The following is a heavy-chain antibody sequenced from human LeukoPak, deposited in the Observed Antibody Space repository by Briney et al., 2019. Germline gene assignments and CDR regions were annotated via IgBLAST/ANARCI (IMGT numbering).Heavy chain of an antibody. D-gene: IGHD2-21*01. CDR1: GYSISSGYY. Sequence: SETLSLTCAVSGYSISSGYYWGWIRQPPGKGLEWIGSIYHSGSTCYNPSLKSRVTISVDTSKNQFSLKLSSVTAADTAVYYCARHVNDVAYCGGDCYYFDYWGQGTLVTVSS. V-gene: IGHV4-38-2*01. J-gene: IGHJ4*02. CDR2: IYHSGST. CDR3: ARHVNDVAYCGGDCYYFDY.